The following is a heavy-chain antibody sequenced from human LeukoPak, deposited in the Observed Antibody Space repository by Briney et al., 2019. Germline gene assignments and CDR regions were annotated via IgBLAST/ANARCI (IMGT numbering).Heavy chain of an antibody. V-gene: IGHV1-18*01. CDR2: ISAYNGNT. D-gene: IGHD2-21*02. CDR1: GYTFTSYG. J-gene: IGHJ3*02. CDR3: ARGAYCGGDCSSSDAFDI. Sequence: ASMKASCKAFGYTFTSYGVSWVRQAPGQGLEWMGWISAYNGNTNYAQNLQGRVTMTTDTSTSTAYLELRSLRSDDTAVYYCARGAYCGGDCSSSDAFDIWGQGTMVSVSS.